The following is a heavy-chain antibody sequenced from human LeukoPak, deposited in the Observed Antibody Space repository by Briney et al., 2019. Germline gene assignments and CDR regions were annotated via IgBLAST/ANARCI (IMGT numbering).Heavy chain of an antibody. CDR3: AREGSTHYGDAFDI. CDR1: GGSISSGSYY. CDR2: IYTSGST. Sequence: PSQTLSLTCTVSGGSISSGSYYWSWIRQPAGKGLEWIGRIYTSGSTNYNPSLKSRVTISVDTSKNQFSLKLSSVTAADTAVYYCAREGSTHYGDAFDIWGQGTMVTVSS. V-gene: IGHV4-61*02. D-gene: IGHD4-17*01. J-gene: IGHJ3*02.